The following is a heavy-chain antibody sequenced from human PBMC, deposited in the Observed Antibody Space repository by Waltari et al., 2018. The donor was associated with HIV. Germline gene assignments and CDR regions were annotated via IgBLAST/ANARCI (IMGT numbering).Heavy chain of an antibody. Sequence: QVQLVQPGAEVKKPESSVKVSCKASGGTFGSYTITWGRQAPGQGPEWMGGIIPMFGTVTYAQKFQGRVTMTADKSTSTVYLELSSLRSEDTAVYYCARGGCSGGTCYSKSFDLWGQGTMVTVSS. CDR1: GGTFGSYT. D-gene: IGHD2-15*01. CDR2: IIPMFGTV. V-gene: IGHV1-69*06. CDR3: ARGGCSGGTCYSKSFDL. J-gene: IGHJ3*01.